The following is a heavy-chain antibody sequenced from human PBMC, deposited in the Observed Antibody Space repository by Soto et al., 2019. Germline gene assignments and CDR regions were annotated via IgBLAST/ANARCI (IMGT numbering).Heavy chain of an antibody. Sequence: QVQLVQSGAEVKKPGSSVKVSCKASGGTFSSYAISWVRQAPGQGLEWMGGIIPIFGTANYAQKFQGRVTSTADESTSTAYMELSSLRSEDTAVYYCARNLLINYGDYVHYFDYWGQGTLVTVSS. CDR2: IIPIFGTA. D-gene: IGHD4-17*01. J-gene: IGHJ4*02. CDR3: ARNLLINYGDYVHYFDY. V-gene: IGHV1-69*12. CDR1: GGTFSSYA.